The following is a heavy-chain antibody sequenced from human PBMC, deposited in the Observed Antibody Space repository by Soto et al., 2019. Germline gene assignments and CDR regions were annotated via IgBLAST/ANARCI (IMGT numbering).Heavy chain of an antibody. CDR1: GSTLSVFA. V-gene: IGHV3-23*01. Sequence: EVQLLESGGGLVQPGGSLRLSCAASGSTLSVFAMSWVRQAPGKGLEWVSTISGRGENTYYADSVKGRFTISRDNSKNTLNLQMNSLRGEDTAVYYCAKDRGTGDYGVNAVDIWGQGTMVTVAS. D-gene: IGHD7-27*01. CDR3: AKDRGTGDYGVNAVDI. J-gene: IGHJ3*02. CDR2: ISGRGENT.